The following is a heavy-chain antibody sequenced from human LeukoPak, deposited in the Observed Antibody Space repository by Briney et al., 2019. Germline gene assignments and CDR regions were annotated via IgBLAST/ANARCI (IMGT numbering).Heavy chain of an antibody. CDR2: ISAYNGST. D-gene: IGHD3-22*01. J-gene: IGHJ4*02. V-gene: IGHV1-18*01. CDR3: ARSLYDSSGYLSWGFDY. Sequence: ASVKVSCKASGYTFTSYGISWVRQAPGQGLEWMGWISAYNGSTNYAQKLQGRVTMTTDTSTSTAYMELRSLRSDDTAVYYCARSLYDSSGYLSWGFDYWGQGTLVTVSS. CDR1: GYTFTSYG.